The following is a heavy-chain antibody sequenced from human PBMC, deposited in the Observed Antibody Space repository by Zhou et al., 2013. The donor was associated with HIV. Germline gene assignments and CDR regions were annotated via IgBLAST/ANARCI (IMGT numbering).Heavy chain of an antibody. Sequence: QVQLVQSGAEVKKPGSSVKVSCKASGGTFSSYAIRLGCGPGPLGQGAWSGSGRDPSLIFGTANYAQKFQGRVTITTDESTSTAYMELSSLRSEDTAVYYCARDFWQQPTRGWFDPWGQGTLGHRLL. D-gene: IGHD6-13*01. CDR1: GGTFSSYA. V-gene: IGHV1-69*05. CDR2: PSLIFGTA. CDR3: ARDFWQQPTRGWFDP. J-gene: IGHJ5*02.